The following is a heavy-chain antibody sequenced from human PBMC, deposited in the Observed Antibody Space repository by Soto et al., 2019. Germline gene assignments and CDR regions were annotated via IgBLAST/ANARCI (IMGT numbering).Heavy chain of an antibody. CDR1: GITICNYP. CDR3: VKDDGGYPSTAPH. CDR2: ISGSGDRT. Sequence: GGCLRLSCAASGITICNYPMSWVRQAPGKGLDWVSGISGSGDRTYYADSAKGRFTISKDISRNSLSLQLDSLGVEDTAVYFCVKDDGGYPSTAPHWGQGTLVTVSS. D-gene: IGHD3-22*01. V-gene: IGHV3-23*01. J-gene: IGHJ4*02.